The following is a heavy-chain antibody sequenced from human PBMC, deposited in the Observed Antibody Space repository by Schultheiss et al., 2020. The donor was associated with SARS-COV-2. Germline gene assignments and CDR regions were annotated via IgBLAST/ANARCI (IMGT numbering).Heavy chain of an antibody. CDR3: ARDRGDTMVRDPVFDY. J-gene: IGHJ4*02. V-gene: IGHV1-2*02. CDR2: INPNSGGT. CDR1: GYTFTSYY. D-gene: IGHD3-10*01. Sequence: ASVKVSCKASGYTFTSYYMHWVRQAPGQGLEWMGWINPNSGGTNYAQKFQGRVTMTRDTSISTAYMELSRLRSDDTAVYYCARDRGDTMVRDPVFDYWGQGTLVTVSS.